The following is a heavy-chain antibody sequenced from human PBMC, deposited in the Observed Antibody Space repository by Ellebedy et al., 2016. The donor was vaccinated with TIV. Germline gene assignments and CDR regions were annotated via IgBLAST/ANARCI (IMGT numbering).Heavy chain of an antibody. CDR1: GGSFSGYY. CDR3: ARARAVTGTIYYFDY. Sequence: SETLSLXXAVYGGSFSGYYWSWIRQPPGKGLEWIGEINHSGSTNYNPSLKSRVTISVDTSKNQFSLKLSSVTAADTAVYYCARARAVTGTIYYFDYWGQGTLVTVSS. V-gene: IGHV4-34*01. J-gene: IGHJ4*02. CDR2: INHSGST. D-gene: IGHD6-19*01.